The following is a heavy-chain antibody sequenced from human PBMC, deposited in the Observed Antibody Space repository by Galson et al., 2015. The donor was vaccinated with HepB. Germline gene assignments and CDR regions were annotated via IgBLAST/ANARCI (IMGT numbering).Heavy chain of an antibody. J-gene: IGHJ5*02. D-gene: IGHD6-13*01. V-gene: IGHV1-18*01. Sequence: QSGAEVKKPGESLKISCKASGYTFTSYGISWVRQAPGQGLGWMGWISAYNGNTNYAQKFQGRVTITADESTSTAYMELSSLRSEDTAVYYCARENDEAAAGQGWFDPWGQGTLVTVSS. CDR3: ARENDEAAAGQGWFDP. CDR1: GYTFTSYG. CDR2: ISAYNGNT.